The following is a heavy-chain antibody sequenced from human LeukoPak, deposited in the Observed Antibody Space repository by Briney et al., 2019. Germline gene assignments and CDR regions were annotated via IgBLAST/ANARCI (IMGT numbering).Heavy chain of an antibody. CDR2: IIPIFGTA. Sequence: SVKVSCKASGGSFSGYAISWVRQAPGQGLEWMGAIIPIFGTANYAQKFQGRVTITADESTSTAYMELSSLRSEDTAVYYCARTRTVYCSSTSCYRHYYYGMDVWGKGTTVTVSS. D-gene: IGHD2-2*01. V-gene: IGHV1-69*19. CDR1: GGSFSGYA. CDR3: ARTRTVYCSSTSCYRHYYYGMDV. J-gene: IGHJ6*04.